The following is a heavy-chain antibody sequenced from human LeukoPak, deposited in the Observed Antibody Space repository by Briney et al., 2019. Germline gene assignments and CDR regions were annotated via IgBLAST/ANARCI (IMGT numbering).Heavy chain of an antibody. V-gene: IGHV3-11*04. Sequence: GGSLRLSCVTSGFTFSDYFMNWIRQAPGKGPEWLSFINSDGNNIYYRDSVKGRFTISRDNAKKTLYLEINNLRVDDTAIYYCATSRVFDFWGQGTLVAVSS. CDR1: GFTFSDYF. CDR3: ATSRVFDF. CDR2: INSDGNNI. J-gene: IGHJ4*02.